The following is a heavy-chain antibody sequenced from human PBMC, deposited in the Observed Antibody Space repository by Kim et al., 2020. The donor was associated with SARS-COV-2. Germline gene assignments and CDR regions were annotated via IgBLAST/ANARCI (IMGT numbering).Heavy chain of an antibody. Sequence: SETLSLTCAVYGGSFSGYYWSWIRQPPGKGLEWIGEINHSGSTNYNPSLKSRVTISVDTSKNQFSLKLSSVTAADTAVYYCARTRPFTWGFTTPFDLWGR. V-gene: IGHV4-34*01. CDR2: INHSGST. CDR3: ARTRPFTWGFTTPFDL. CDR1: GGSFSGYY. D-gene: IGHD2-15*01. J-gene: IGHJ2*01.